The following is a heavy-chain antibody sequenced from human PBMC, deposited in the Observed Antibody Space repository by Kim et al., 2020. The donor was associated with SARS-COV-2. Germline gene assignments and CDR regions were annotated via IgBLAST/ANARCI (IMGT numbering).Heavy chain of an antibody. V-gene: IGHV3-23*01. CDR1: GFTFSIYA. D-gene: IGHD3-10*01. CDR3: AKNYYDSGPFPYYGLDV. CDR2: ISGTGGST. Sequence: GGSLRLSCAASGFTFSIYAMSWVRQAPGKGLEWVSSISGTGGSTQYADSVKGRFTMSRDKSKSTLFVQMNSLRAEDTAVYYCAKNYYDSGPFPYYGLDV. J-gene: IGHJ6*01.